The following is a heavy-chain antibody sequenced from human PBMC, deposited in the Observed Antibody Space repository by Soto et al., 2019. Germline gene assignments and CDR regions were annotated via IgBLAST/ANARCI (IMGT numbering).Heavy chain of an antibody. D-gene: IGHD3-10*01. CDR2: IYYSGST. Sequence: PSETLSLTCTVSGGSISSGDYYWSWIRRPPGKGLEWIGNIYYSGSTYYNPSLRSRVTISLDTSKNQFSLKLSSVTAADTAVYYCARDRYYGSGTYYNFYYGMDVWGQGTTVTVSS. CDR3: ARDRYYGSGTYYNFYYGMDV. V-gene: IGHV4-30-4*01. J-gene: IGHJ6*02. CDR1: GGSISSGDYY.